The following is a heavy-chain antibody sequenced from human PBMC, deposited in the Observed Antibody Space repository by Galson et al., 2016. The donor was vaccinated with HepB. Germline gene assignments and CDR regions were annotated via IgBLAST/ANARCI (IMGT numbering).Heavy chain of an antibody. CDR3: ARGARGLLWLLPSDY. V-gene: IGHV1-69*13. Sequence: SVKVSCKASGGTFSSYSFSWVRQAPGQGLEWMGGIVPIFNTANYAQKFQGRVTITADEDTTTVYMELSSLKSEDTAVYYCARGARGLLWLLPSDYWGQGTLVTVSS. CDR2: IVPIFNTA. J-gene: IGHJ4*02. CDR1: GGTFSSYS. D-gene: IGHD5-18*01.